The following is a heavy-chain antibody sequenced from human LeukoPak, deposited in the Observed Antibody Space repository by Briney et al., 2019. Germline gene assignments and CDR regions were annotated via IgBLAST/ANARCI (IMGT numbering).Heavy chain of an antibody. Sequence: GGSLRLSCAASGFTFSNAWMSWVRQAPGKGLEWVGRIKSKTDGGTTDYAAPVKGRFIISRDDSKNTLFLQMNSLKTEDTAVYYCATIYSNFPLNYWGQGSMVTVSS. CDR1: GFTFSNAW. V-gene: IGHV3-15*01. CDR3: ATIYSNFPLNY. CDR2: IKSKTDGGTT. J-gene: IGHJ4*02. D-gene: IGHD4-11*01.